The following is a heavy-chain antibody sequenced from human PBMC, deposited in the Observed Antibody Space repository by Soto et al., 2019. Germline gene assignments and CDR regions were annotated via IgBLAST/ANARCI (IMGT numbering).Heavy chain of an antibody. Sequence: EVQLVESGGGLVQPGGSLRLSCAASRFIFSSYGMNWVRQAPGKGLEWLAYISRSSSPTYYADSVMGRFTISRDNAKNSLYLKRNILRAEDRAVYSWAKYGPPGTAVNEPLDIGGQGTMVTVSS. CDR1: RFIFSSYG. CDR3: AKYGPPGTAVNEPLDI. CDR2: ISRSSSPT. D-gene: IGHD1-7*01. V-gene: IGHV3-48*01. J-gene: IGHJ3*02.